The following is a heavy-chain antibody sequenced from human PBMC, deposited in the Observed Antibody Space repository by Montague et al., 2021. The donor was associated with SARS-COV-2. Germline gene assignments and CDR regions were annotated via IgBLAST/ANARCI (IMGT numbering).Heavy chain of an antibody. Sequence: SETLSLTCAVYGGSFSGYYWSWIRLPPGKGLEWIGEINHSGSTNXNPSLKSRVTISVDTSKNQFSLKLSSVTAADTAVYFCARGFRSVVPAVRGVAFYYYFDMDVWGQGTTVTVSS. CDR2: INHSGST. D-gene: IGHD2-2*01. J-gene: IGHJ6*02. CDR3: ARGFRSVVPAVRGVAFYYYFDMDV. V-gene: IGHV4-34*01. CDR1: GGSFSGYY.